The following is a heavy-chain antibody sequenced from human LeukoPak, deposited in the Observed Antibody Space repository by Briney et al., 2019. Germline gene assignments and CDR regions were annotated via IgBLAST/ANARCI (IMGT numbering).Heavy chain of an antibody. CDR3: ARPRGYSSSWYDDAFDI. Sequence: ASVKVSCKASGYTFTSYDINWVRQATAQGLEWMGWMNPNSGNTGYAQKFQGRVTMTRNTSISTAYMELSSLRSEDTDVYYCARPRGYSSSWYDDAFDIWGQGTTVTVSS. J-gene: IGHJ3*02. CDR1: GYTFTSYD. CDR2: MNPNSGNT. D-gene: IGHD6-13*01. V-gene: IGHV1-8*01.